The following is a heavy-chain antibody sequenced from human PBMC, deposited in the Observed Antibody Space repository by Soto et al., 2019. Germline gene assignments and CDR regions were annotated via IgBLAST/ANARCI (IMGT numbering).Heavy chain of an antibody. Sequence: QVYLVQSGAEVKKPGSSVKISCKASGGIFSSNTINWVRQAAGQGLEWMGGIIPLFGTANYAEKFQGRFTITANKSTKTEYMELTSLRSEDTAVYYCASKAACGGDCYAFDSWXQGTLVTVSS. CDR3: ASKAACGGDCYAFDS. D-gene: IGHD2-21*02. V-gene: IGHV1-69*06. CDR2: IIPLFGTA. CDR1: GGIFSSNT. J-gene: IGHJ4*02.